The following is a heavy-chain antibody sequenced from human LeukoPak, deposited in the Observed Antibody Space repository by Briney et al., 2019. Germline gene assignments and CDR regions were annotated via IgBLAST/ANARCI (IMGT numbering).Heavy chain of an antibody. CDR3: ATGSRGVYGGHLVDAFDI. V-gene: IGHV3-21*04. Sequence: GGSLRLSCAASGFSFRSYSMNWVRQAPGKGLEWVSFISSSSTYIYYADSMKGRFTISRDNAKNSLYLQMNSLRSEDTAVYYCATGSRGVYGGHLVDAFDIWGQGTMVTVSS. CDR2: ISSSSTYI. J-gene: IGHJ3*02. CDR1: GFSFRSYS. D-gene: IGHD4-23*01.